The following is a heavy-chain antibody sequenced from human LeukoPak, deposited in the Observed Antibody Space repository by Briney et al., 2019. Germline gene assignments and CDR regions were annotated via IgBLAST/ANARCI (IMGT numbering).Heavy chain of an antibody. J-gene: IGHJ4*02. CDR3: ASTVVVVAATGYSYGPFDY. Sequence: ASVKVSCKASGHTFTSYYMHWVRQAPGQGLEWMGMINPSGGSTSYAQKFQGRVTMTRDTSTSTVYMELSSLRSEDTAVYYCASTVVVVAATGYSYGPFDYWGQGTLVTVSS. V-gene: IGHV1-46*01. D-gene: IGHD2-15*01. CDR1: GHTFTSYY. CDR2: INPSGGST.